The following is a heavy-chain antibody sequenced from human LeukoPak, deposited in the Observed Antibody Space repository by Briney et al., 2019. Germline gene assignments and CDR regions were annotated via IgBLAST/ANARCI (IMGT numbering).Heavy chain of an antibody. J-gene: IGHJ6*03. CDR2: IIPIFGTA. V-gene: IGHV1-69*05. Sequence: SVKVSCKASGGTFSSYAISWVRQAPGQGLEWMGGIIPIFGTANYAQKFQGRVTITTDESTSTAYMELSSLRSEDTAVYCCARTLDMSGAGGVYYYYMDVWGKGTTVTVSS. D-gene: IGHD3-16*01. CDR1: GGTFSSYA. CDR3: ARTLDMSGAGGVYYYYMDV.